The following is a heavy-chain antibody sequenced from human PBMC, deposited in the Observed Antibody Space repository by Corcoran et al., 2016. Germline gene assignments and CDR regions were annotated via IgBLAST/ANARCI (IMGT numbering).Heavy chain of an antibody. Sequence: QLQLQESGPGLVKPSETLSLTCTVSGGSISSSSYYWGWIRQPPGKGLEWIGSIYYSGSTYYNPSLKSRVTISVDTSKNQFSLKLSSVTAADTAVYYCARGLIAVAGPAYFDYWGQGTLVTVSS. J-gene: IGHJ4*02. CDR2: IYYSGST. CDR3: ARGLIAVAGPAYFDY. V-gene: IGHV4-39*07. D-gene: IGHD6-19*01. CDR1: GGSISSSSYY.